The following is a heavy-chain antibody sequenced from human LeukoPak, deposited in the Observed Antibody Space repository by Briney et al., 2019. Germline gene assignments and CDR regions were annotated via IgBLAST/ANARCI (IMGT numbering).Heavy chain of an antibody. V-gene: IGHV3-30*18. J-gene: IGHJ3*01. CDR2: ISFDGKVS. D-gene: IGHD7-27*01. Sequence: SGGSLRLSCAASGFTFNRYGMHWVRQAPGKGLEWVAVISFDGKVSYYADSVKGRFTISRDNSKNTLDLQMNSLRPEDTAVYYCAKEFSATPLTAAQTGDAFDVWGQGTMGTVSS. CDR1: GFTFNRYG. CDR3: AKEFSATPLTAAQTGDAFDV.